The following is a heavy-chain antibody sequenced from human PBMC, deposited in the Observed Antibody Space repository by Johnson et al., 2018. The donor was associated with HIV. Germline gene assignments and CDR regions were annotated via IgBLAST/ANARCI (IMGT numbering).Heavy chain of an antibody. CDR1: GFTFSSYA. J-gene: IGHJ3*02. V-gene: IGHV3-23*04. CDR2: ISGSGGST. CDR3: AKDIYGYDAFDI. D-gene: IGHD5-24*01. Sequence: EQLVESGGGLVQPGGSLRLSCAASGFTFSSYAMSWVRQAPGKGLEWVSTISGSGGSTYHADSVKGRFTISRDNSNNTLYMQMKSLKAEDTAVYYFAKDIYGYDAFDIWGQGTMVTVSS.